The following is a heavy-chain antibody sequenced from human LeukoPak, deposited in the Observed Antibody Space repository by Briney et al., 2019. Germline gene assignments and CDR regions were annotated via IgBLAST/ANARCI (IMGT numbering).Heavy chain of an antibody. CDR2: ISYDESK. CDR3: ARFSGRN. J-gene: IGHJ4*02. D-gene: IGHD2-15*01. Sequence: GRSLRLSCAASGFTFISYVMHWVRQAPGKGLEWVAVISYDESKNYADSVKGRFTISRDNAKNSLYLQMGSLRAEDTAVYYCARFSGRNWGQGTLVTVSS. V-gene: IGHV3-30-3*01. CDR1: GFTFISYV.